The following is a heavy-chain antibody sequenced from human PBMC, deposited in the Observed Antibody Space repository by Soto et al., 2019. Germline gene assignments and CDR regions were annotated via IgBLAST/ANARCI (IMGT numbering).Heavy chain of an antibody. J-gene: IGHJ4*02. D-gene: IGHD1-20*01. CDR3: AADLITGTTNPPNY. V-gene: IGHV1-58*02. CDR2: IVVGSGNT. Sequence: QMQLVQSGPEVKKPGTSVKVSCKASGFTFTSSAMQWVRQARGQRLEWIGWIVVGSGNTNYAQKFQERVTITRDRATSTAYMELSSLRSEDTAVYYCAADLITGTTNPPNYWGQGTLVTVSS. CDR1: GFTFTSSA.